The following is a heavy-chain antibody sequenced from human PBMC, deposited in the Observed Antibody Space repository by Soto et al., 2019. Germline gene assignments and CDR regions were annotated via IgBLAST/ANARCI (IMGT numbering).Heavy chain of an antibody. CDR1: GFTFSSYA. Sequence: GGSLRLSCAASGFTFSSYAMSWVRQAPGKGLGWVSAISGSGGSTYYADSVKGRFTISRDNSKNTLYLQMNSLRAEDTAVYYCAKGDGVPNYYYYGMDVWGQGTTVTVSS. J-gene: IGHJ6*02. CDR3: AKGDGVPNYYYYGMDV. D-gene: IGHD4-17*01. V-gene: IGHV3-23*01. CDR2: ISGSGGST.